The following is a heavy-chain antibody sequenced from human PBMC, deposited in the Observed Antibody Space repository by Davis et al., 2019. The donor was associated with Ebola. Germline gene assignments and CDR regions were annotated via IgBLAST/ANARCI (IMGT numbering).Heavy chain of an antibody. CDR2: IYYSGST. CDR3: ATYQPSMLYYMDV. J-gene: IGHJ6*03. CDR1: GGSISSSGYY. V-gene: IGHV4-39*07. Sequence: PSETLSLTCTVSGGSISSSGYYWGWIRQPPGKGLEWIGSIYYSGSTYYNPSLKSRVTISVDTSKNQFSLKLSSVTAADTAVYYCATYQPSMLYYMDVWGKGTTVTVSS. D-gene: IGHD2-8*01.